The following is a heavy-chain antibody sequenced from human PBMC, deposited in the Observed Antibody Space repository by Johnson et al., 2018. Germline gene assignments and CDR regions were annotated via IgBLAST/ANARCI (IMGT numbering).Heavy chain of an antibody. CDR2: IRSKAYGGTT. Sequence: VQLVESGGGLVQPGRSLRLSCTASGFTFGDYAMSWFRQAPGKGLEWIGFIRSKAYGGTTEYAASVKGRFTISKDDSKSIAFLKKNSLKTEDTAVYYCTRRDWSSTSGWGYYYYYRDVWGKGTTVTVSS. CDR3: TRRDWSSTSGWGYYYYYRDV. D-gene: IGHD2-2*01. V-gene: IGHV3-49*03. J-gene: IGHJ6*03. CDR1: GFTFGDYA.